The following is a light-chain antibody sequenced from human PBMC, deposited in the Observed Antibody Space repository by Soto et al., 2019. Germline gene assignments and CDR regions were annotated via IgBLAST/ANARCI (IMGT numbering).Light chain of an antibody. CDR2: DAS. CDR3: QQRYAWPPIT. CDR1: RSVRSY. Sequence: EIVLTHSPATLSLSPGERATLSCRASRSVRSYLAWYQQKPGQAPRLLIYDASNRAAGIPARFSGSGSETDFTLTISNLEPEDFAVNYCQQRYAWPPITFGQGTRLEIK. V-gene: IGKV3-11*01. J-gene: IGKJ5*01.